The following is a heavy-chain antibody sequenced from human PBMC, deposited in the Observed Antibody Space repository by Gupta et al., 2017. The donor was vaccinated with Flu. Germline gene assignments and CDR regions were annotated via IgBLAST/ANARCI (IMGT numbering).Heavy chain of an antibody. V-gene: IGHV1-18*01. CDR1: GYTFTSYS. CDR2: SSAYNGNT. D-gene: IGHD3-22*01. Sequence: QVQLVQSGAEVKKPGASVKVSCKASGYTFTSYSISWVRQAPGQGLEWMGWSSAYNGNTNYAQKLQGRVTMTTDTSTTTAYMELRSLRSDDTAVYYCAIIGGHYYDSSGYSQWFDPWGQGTLVTVSS. J-gene: IGHJ5*02. CDR3: AIIGGHYYDSSGYSQWFDP.